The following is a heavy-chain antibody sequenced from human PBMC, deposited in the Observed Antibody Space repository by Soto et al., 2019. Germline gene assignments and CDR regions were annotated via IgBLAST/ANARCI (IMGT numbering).Heavy chain of an antibody. Sequence: VQLLESEGGLVQPGGSLRLSCAASGFTFSSYAMHWVRQAPGKGLEWVAVISYDGSNKYYADSVKGRFTISRDNSKNTLYLQMNSLRAEDTAVYYCARGAYCSSTSCYGDYGMDVWGQGTTVTVSS. J-gene: IGHJ6*02. CDR2: ISYDGSNK. V-gene: IGHV3-30-3*01. CDR3: ARGAYCSSTSCYGDYGMDV. CDR1: GFTFSSYA. D-gene: IGHD2-2*01.